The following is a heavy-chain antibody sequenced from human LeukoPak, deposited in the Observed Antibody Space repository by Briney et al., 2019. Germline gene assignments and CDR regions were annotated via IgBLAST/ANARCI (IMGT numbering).Heavy chain of an antibody. CDR1: GGSISSYY. D-gene: IGHD2-15*01. Sequence: SETLSLTCTVSGGSISSYYWNWIRQSPGKGLEWIGYIYSSGSTDYNPSLKSRVTISLDTSKNQFSLNLTSVTAADTAVYYCARGIGSCAYSNYYGMDVWGQGTTVTVSS. J-gene: IGHJ6*02. CDR2: IYSSGST. CDR3: ARGIGSCAYSNYYGMDV. V-gene: IGHV4-59*01.